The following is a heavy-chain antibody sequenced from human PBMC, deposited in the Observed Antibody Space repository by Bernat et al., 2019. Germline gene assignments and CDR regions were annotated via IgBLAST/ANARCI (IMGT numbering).Heavy chain of an antibody. J-gene: IGHJ4*02. D-gene: IGHD1-1*01. CDR2: IYYSGST. V-gene: IGHV4-59*05. CDR1: GFTVSSYY. CDR3: ARQPQIVDFDY. Sequence: VQLVETGGGLIQPGGSLRLSCAASGFTVSSYYMNWVRQAPGKGLEWIGSIYYSGSTYYNPSLKSRVTISVDTSKNQFSLKLSSVTAADTAVYYCARQPQIVDFDYWGQGTLVTVSS.